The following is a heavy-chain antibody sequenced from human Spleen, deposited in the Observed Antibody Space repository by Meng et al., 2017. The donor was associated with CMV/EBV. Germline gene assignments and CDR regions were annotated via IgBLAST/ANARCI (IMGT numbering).Heavy chain of an antibody. Sequence: CKVSGDTFNSYTFNWVRQAPGQGLEWMGVVIPIFGTIEYAEKFQGRVTITTDEATTTAYMELSSLKSDDTAVYYCARDRTRNRFDYWGQGTLVTVSS. J-gene: IGHJ4*02. D-gene: IGHD1-14*01. CDR2: VIPIFGTI. CDR1: GDTFNSYT. V-gene: IGHV1-69*05. CDR3: ARDRTRNRFDY.